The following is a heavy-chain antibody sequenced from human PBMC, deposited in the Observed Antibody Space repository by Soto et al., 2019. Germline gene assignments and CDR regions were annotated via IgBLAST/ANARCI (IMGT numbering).Heavy chain of an antibody. J-gene: IGHJ6*03. CDR2: IWYDGSNK. V-gene: IGHV3-33*01. CDR1: GFTFSSYG. CDR3: ASDRSYCSSTSRYMPHYYYYMDD. Sequence: PGGSLRLSCAASGFTFSSYGMHWVRQAPGKGLEWVAVIWYDGSNKYYADSVKGRFTISRDNSKNTLYLQMNSLRAEATAVSYCASDRSYCSSTSRYMPHYYYYMDDWGKGNTVTVSS. D-gene: IGHD2-2*01.